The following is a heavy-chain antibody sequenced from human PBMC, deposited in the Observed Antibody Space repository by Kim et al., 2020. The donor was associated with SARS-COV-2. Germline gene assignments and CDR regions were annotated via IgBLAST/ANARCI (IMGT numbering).Heavy chain of an antibody. J-gene: IGHJ5*02. D-gene: IGHD3-10*01. Sequence: SQPSQGQVTISADKSISTAYLQWSSLKASDTAMYYCARLMVRGQNWFDPWGQGTLVTVSS. CDR3: ARLMVRGQNWFDP. V-gene: IGHV5-51*01.